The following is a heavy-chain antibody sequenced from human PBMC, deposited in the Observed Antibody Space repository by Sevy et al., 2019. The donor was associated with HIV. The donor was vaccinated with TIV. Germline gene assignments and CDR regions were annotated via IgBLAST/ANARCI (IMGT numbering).Heavy chain of an antibody. J-gene: IGHJ3*02. D-gene: IGHD3-16*01. CDR3: TTVGFLNWGSEAFDI. V-gene: IGHV3-15*01. CDR1: GFTFSIIY. CDR2: MKSKTDGGTT. Sequence: GGSLRLSCAASGFTFSIIYMNWVRQSPGKGLEWVGRMKSKTDGGTTDYAAPVKDRFTMSSAKSKNTLYLQMNSPKAEDTALYYCTTVGFLNWGSEAFDIWGQGTMVTVSS.